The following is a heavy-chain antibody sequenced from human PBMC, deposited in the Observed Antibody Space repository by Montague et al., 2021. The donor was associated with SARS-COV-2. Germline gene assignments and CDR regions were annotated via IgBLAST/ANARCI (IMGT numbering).Heavy chain of an antibody. J-gene: IGHJ4*02. CDR1: GGTISTDNLYWY. Sequence: SETLSLTCLVSGGTISTDNLYWYWAWIRQPPGKGLEWIGSIFHNGDSYYNPSLNTRVTISIDTSRNHFSLSLTSVTAPDTAVYYCAGHVSNLRAAVDYFDYWGQGPPVTVAS. CDR3: AGHVSNLRAAVDYFDY. D-gene: IGHD5/OR15-5a*01. V-gene: IGHV4-39*01. CDR2: IFHNGDS.